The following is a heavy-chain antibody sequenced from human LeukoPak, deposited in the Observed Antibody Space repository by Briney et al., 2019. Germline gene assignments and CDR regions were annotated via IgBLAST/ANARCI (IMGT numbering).Heavy chain of an antibody. J-gene: IGHJ4*02. Sequence: GGSLRLSCAASGFTFSNYAILWVRQAPGKGLEWVAVISYDGSSKNFADSVKGRFTISRDNSKNTLYLQMNSLRAEDTAVYYCAKSPSYGSGKGLDYWGQGTLVTVSS. CDR3: AKSPSYGSGKGLDY. V-gene: IGHV3-30-3*02. D-gene: IGHD3-10*01. CDR2: ISYDGSSK. CDR1: GFTFSNYA.